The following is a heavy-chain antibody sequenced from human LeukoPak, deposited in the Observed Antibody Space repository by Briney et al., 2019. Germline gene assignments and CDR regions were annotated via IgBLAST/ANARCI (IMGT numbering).Heavy chain of an antibody. CDR1: GGSISSYY. CDR3: ARSVLGYSYGLHIDY. D-gene: IGHD5-18*01. CDR2: IHYRGST. V-gene: IGHV4-59*01. J-gene: IGHJ4*02. Sequence: SETLSLTCTVSGGSISSYYSSWIRHPPGKGLEWIGYIHYRGSTNSNPSLKSRVTISVDTSKNQFSLKLSSVTAADTAVYYCARSVLGYSYGLHIDYWGQGTLVTVSS.